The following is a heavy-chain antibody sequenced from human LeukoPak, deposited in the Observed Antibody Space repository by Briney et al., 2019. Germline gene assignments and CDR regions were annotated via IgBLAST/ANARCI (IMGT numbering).Heavy chain of an antibody. CDR2: IYYSGST. D-gene: IGHD4-17*01. Sequence: SETLSLTCTVSGGSISSGGYYWSWIRQHPGKGLEWIGYIYYSGSTYYNPSLKSRVTISVDTSKNQFSLKLSSVTAADTAVYYCAIEVPYGDSDWFDPWGQGTLVTVSS. J-gene: IGHJ5*02. V-gene: IGHV4-31*03. CDR1: GGSISSGGYY. CDR3: AIEVPYGDSDWFDP.